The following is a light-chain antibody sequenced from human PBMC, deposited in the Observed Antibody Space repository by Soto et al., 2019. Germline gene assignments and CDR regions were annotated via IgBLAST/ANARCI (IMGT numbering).Light chain of an antibody. CDR3: QQYGSSPFT. CDR1: QSVSSSY. Sequence: EIVLTQSPGTLYLSLGERATLSCRASQSVSSSYLAWYQQKPGQAPRLLIYGASSRATGIPDRFSGSGFGTDFTLTISRLEPEDFAVYYGQQYGSSPFTFGPGTKVDIK. V-gene: IGKV3-20*01. CDR2: GAS. J-gene: IGKJ3*01.